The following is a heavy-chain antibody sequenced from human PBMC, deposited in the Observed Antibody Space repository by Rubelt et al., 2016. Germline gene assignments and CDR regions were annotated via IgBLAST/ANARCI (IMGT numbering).Heavy chain of an antibody. CDR1: GFTFSTYA. V-gene: IGHV3-48*01. Sequence: EVQLVESGGGLVQPGGSLRLSCTASGFTFSTYAIHWVRQAPGKGLEWVSHINSGSGNILYADSVKGRFTISRDIAKSSLYLQMNSLRVEDTAVYYCARDRSHYFDYWGQGTLVTVSS. CDR3: ARDRSHYFDY. CDR2: INSGSGNI. J-gene: IGHJ4*02.